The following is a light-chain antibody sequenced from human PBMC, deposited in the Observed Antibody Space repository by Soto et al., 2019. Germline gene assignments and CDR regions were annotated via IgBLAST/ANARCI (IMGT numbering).Light chain of an antibody. CDR3: QQYASSPTYT. V-gene: IGKV3-20*01. CDR2: GAS. J-gene: IGKJ2*01. CDR1: QSVSSSY. Sequence: EIVLTQSPGTLSLSPGERATLSCRASQSVSSSYLAWYQQKPGQAPRLLIYGASSRATGIPDRFSGSGSGTDFTLTISRLEPEDFAVYYCQQYASSPTYTFGQGTKLQIK.